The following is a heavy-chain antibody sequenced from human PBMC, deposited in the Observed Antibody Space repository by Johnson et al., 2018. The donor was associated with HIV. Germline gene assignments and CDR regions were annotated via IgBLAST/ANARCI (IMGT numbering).Heavy chain of an antibody. CDR1: GFTFSSYV. Sequence: VQLVESGGGLVQPGGSLRLSCAASGFTFSSYVMSWVRQAPGKGLEWVSGINWNGGSTGYADSVKGRFTISRDNARNFLYLQMNSVRAEDTALYFCARVINARPQWALDIWGQGTMVTVSS. CDR2: INWNGGST. V-gene: IGHV3-20*04. CDR3: ARVINARPQWALDI. D-gene: IGHD5-24*01. J-gene: IGHJ3*02.